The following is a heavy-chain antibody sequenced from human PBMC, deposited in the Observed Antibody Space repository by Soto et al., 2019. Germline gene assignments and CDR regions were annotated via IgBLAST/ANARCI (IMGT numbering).Heavy chain of an antibody. D-gene: IGHD2-15*01. Sequence: ASVKVSCKVSGYTLTELSMHWVRQAPGKGLEWMGGFDPEDGETIYAQKFQGRVTMTEDTSTDTAYMELSSLRSEDTAVYYCAAVYYCSGGSCYSPRRGYYMDVWGKGTTVTVSS. V-gene: IGHV1-24*01. CDR3: AAVYYCSGGSCYSPRRGYYMDV. J-gene: IGHJ6*03. CDR2: FDPEDGET. CDR1: GYTLTELS.